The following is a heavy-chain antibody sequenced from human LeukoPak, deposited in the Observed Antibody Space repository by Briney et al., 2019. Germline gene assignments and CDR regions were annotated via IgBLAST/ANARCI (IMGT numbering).Heavy chain of an antibody. V-gene: IGHV3-66*01. CDR1: GFTVSSNY. CDR2: IYSGGST. J-gene: IGHJ4*02. CDR3: ARELRYCSSTGCSLTDY. Sequence: GGSLRLSCAASGFTVSSNYMSWVRQAPGKGLEWVSVIYSGGSTYYADSVKGRFTISRDNSKNTLYLQMNSLRAEDTAVYYCARELRYCSSTGCSLTDYWGQGTLVTVSS. D-gene: IGHD2-2*01.